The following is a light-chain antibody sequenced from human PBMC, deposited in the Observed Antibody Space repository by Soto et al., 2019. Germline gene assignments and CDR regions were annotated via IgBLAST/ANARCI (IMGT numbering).Light chain of an antibody. CDR1: QSIRSC. Sequence: DIQMTQSPSSLSASVGDRVTITCRASQSIRSCLNWYQHKPGKAPNLLIFAASTLQSGVPSRFSGSGSGTDFTLTISSLQHEEFETYSCQQGDRAPWTVGQGTKVDIK. CDR2: AAS. V-gene: IGKV1-39*01. CDR3: QQGDRAPWT. J-gene: IGKJ1*01.